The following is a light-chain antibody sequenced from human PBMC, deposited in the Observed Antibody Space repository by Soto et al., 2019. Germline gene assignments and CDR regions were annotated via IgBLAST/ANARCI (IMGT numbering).Light chain of an antibody. V-gene: IGKV1-5*03. CDR1: QTISSW. CDR3: QQYNSYSEA. CDR2: KAP. Sequence: DIQMTQSPSTLSGSVGDRVTXTCRASQTISSWLAWYQQKPGKAPKLLIYKAPTLKSGVPSRFSGSGSGTEFTLTISSLQPDDFATYYCQQYNSYSEAFGQGTKV. J-gene: IGKJ1*01.